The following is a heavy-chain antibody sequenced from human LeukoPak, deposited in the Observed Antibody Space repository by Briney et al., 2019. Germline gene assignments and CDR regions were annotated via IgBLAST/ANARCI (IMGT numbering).Heavy chain of an antibody. CDR2: ISSSGSTI. Sequence: PGGSLRLSCAASGFTFSNYEMNWVRQAPGKGLEWVSHISSSGSTIYYADSVKGRFTISRDNTKNSLYLQMNSLRAEDTAVYYCARERDSSGYYTSDIDYWGQGTLVTVSS. CDR3: ARERDSSGYYTSDIDY. J-gene: IGHJ4*02. V-gene: IGHV3-48*03. D-gene: IGHD3-22*01. CDR1: GFTFSNYE.